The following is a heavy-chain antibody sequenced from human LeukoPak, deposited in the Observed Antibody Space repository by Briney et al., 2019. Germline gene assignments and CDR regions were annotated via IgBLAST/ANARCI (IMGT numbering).Heavy chain of an antibody. J-gene: IGHJ4*02. Sequence: GGSLRLSCAASGFTFSSYWMSWVRQAPGKGLEWVANIKQDGSEKYYVDSVKGRFTISRDNAKNSLYLQMNSLRAEDTAVYYCARALSGYSSSLGYWGQGTLVTVSS. D-gene: IGHD6-6*01. CDR3: ARALSGYSSSLGY. CDR2: IKQDGSEK. CDR1: GFTFSSYW. V-gene: IGHV3-7*01.